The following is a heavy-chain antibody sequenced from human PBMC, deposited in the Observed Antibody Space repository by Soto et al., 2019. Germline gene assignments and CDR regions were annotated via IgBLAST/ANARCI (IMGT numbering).Heavy chain of an antibody. CDR3: AKEARFDGYPHIDY. D-gene: IGHD5-12*01. V-gene: IGHV3-23*01. J-gene: IGHJ4*02. CDR2: ISGSGGST. CDR1: GITISSYA. Sequence: GGSLRLPCAAYGITISSYAMSWVRHAPGKGLEWVSAISGSGGSTYYADSVKGRFTISRDNSKNTLYLQMNSLRAEDTAVYYCAKEARFDGYPHIDYWGQGTPVTVSS.